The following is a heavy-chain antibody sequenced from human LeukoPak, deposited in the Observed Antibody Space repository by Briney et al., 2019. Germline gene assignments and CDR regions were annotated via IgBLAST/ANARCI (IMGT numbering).Heavy chain of an antibody. Sequence: GESLKISCKGSGYSFTSYWIGWVRQMPGKGLEWMGIIYPGDSDTRYSPSFQGQVTISADKSISTAYLQWSSLKASDTAMYYCARSTTHYDSSGRFWVNDALDIWGQGTMVTVSS. J-gene: IGHJ3*02. D-gene: IGHD3-22*01. CDR2: IYPGDSDT. CDR1: GYSFTSYW. V-gene: IGHV5-51*01. CDR3: ARSTTHYDSSGRFWVNDALDI.